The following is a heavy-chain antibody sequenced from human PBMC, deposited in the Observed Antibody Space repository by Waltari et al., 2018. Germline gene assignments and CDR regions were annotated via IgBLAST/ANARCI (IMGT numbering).Heavy chain of an antibody. J-gene: IGHJ6*03. CDR3: ARGPAAIYYYYYMDV. D-gene: IGHD2-2*01. Sequence: QVQLVKSGAEVKTPGASVKVSCTASGYTLTGYYMHWVRQAPGQGLEWMGWINPNSGGTNYAQKFQGRVTMTRDTSISTAYMELSRLRSDDTAVYYCARGPAAIYYYYYMDVWGKGTTVTVSS. CDR2: INPNSGGT. V-gene: IGHV1-2*02. CDR1: GYTLTGYY.